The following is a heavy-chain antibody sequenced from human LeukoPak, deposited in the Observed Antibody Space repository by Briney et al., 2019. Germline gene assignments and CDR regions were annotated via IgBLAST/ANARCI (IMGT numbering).Heavy chain of an antibody. D-gene: IGHD3-9*01. CDR3: ARAPRKGYDITGLDY. Sequence: PGRSLRLSCAASAFTFSSYAMHWVRQAPGKGLECVAVISYDGSNKYYADSVKGRFTISRDNSKNTLYLQMNSLRAEDTAVYYCARAPRKGYDITGLDYWGQGTLVTVSS. V-gene: IGHV3-30*04. J-gene: IGHJ4*02. CDR1: AFTFSSYA. CDR2: ISYDGSNK.